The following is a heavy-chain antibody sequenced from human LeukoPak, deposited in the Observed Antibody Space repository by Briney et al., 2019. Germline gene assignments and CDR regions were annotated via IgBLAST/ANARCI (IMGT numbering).Heavy chain of an antibody. CDR1: GYTFTGYY. CDR2: INPNSGGT. V-gene: IGHV1-2*02. J-gene: IGHJ6*02. CDR3: ARDLWNTAMVGPAVYYYYYGMDV. Sequence: GASVKISCKASGYTFTGYYMHWVRQAPGQGLEWMGWINPNSGGTNYAQKFQGRVTMTRDTSISTAYMELSRLRSDDTAVYYCARDLWNTAMVGPAVYYYYYGMDVWGQGTTVTVSS. D-gene: IGHD5-18*01.